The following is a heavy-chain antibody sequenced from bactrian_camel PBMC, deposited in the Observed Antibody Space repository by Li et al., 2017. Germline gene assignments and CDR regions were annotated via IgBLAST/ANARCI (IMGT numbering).Heavy chain of an antibody. CDR2: FGPSST. D-gene: IGHD6*01. J-gene: IGHJ6*01. V-gene: IGHV3S55*01. CDR3: AAHQFDGTVCSAAYGGSWGFAS. Sequence: HVQLVESGGGSVQAEGSLRLSCVATAYTVRSGCMGWFRQTKGEEREVVAAFGPSSTWYADSVKGRFTISQDNAKNTLYLQMNSLKPEDTAMYYCAAHQFDGTVCSAAYGGSWGFASWGQGTQVTVS. CDR1: AYTVRSGC.